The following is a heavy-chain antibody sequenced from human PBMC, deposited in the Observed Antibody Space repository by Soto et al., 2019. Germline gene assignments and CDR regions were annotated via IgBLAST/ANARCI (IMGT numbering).Heavy chain of an antibody. V-gene: IGHV3-53*01. CDR2: IYSGGST. D-gene: IGHD1-1*01. CDR3: ARAFNWNDASFDY. Sequence: EVQLVESGGGLIQPGGSLRLSCAASGLTVSNNYMSWVRQAPGKGLEWVSIIYSGGSTYYADSVTGRFTISRDNSTNTLYLQMDSLSAEDTAVYYCARAFNWNDASFDYWGQGTLVTVSS. CDR1: GLTVSNNY. J-gene: IGHJ4*02.